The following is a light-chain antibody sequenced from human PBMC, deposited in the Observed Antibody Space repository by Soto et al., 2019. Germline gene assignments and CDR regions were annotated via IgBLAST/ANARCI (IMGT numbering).Light chain of an antibody. CDR2: GAS. Sequence: EIVMTQSPATLSVSPGARATLSCRASQTVTTDLAWYQQKPGQAPRLVIHGASTRATDFPARFSGSGSGTEFTLTISSLQSEDIAVYYCHQYYTWPRTFGQGTKVDIK. V-gene: IGKV3-15*01. CDR3: HQYYTWPRT. J-gene: IGKJ1*01. CDR1: QTVTTD.